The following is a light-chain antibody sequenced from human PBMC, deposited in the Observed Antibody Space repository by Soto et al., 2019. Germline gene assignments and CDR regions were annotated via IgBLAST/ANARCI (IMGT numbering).Light chain of an antibody. J-gene: IGLJ1*01. CDR3: SSYSSSSTYV. CDR2: EVS. V-gene: IGLV2-14*01. CDR1: RSDVGGYNY. Sequence: QSALTQPASVSGSPGQSITISCTGSRSDVGGYNYVSWSQQHPGKAPRLMIYEVSNRPSGVSNRFSGSKSGNTASLTISGLQAEDEADYYCSSYSSSSTYVFGTGTKVTVL.